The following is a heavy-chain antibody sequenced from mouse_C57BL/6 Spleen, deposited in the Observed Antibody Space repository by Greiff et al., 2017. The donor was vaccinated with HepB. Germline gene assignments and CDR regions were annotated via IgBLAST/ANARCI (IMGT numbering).Heavy chain of an antibody. D-gene: IGHD2-4*01. CDR3: ARSRQYDYDGFAY. CDR1: GYAFSSYW. Sequence: VQLQQSGAELVKPGASVKISCKASGYAFSSYWMNWVKQRPGKGLEWIGQIYPGDGDTNYNGKFKGKATLTADKSSSTAYMQLSSLTSEDSAVYFCARSRQYDYDGFAYWGQGTLVTVSA. J-gene: IGHJ3*01. V-gene: IGHV1-80*01. CDR2: IYPGDGDT.